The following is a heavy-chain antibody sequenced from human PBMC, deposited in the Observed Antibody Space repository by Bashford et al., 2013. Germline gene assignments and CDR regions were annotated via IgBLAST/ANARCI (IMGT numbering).Heavy chain of an antibody. V-gene: IGHV3-30-3*01. Sequence: GGSLRLSCAASGFTFSDYYMSWIRQAPGKGLEWVAVISCDGSNKYYADSVKGRFTISRDNSKNTLYLQMNSLRAEDTAVYYCARGDPGSYLNYWGQGTLVTVSS. CDR3: ARGDPGSYLNY. D-gene: IGHD1-26*01. CDR2: ISCDGSNK. CDR1: GFTFSDYY. J-gene: IGHJ4*02.